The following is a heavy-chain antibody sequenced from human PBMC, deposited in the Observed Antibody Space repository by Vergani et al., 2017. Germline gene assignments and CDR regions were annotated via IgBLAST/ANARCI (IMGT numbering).Heavy chain of an antibody. V-gene: IGHV3-7*03. CDR1: GFTFSTYW. J-gene: IGHJ4*02. CDR2: IKRDGSEK. CDR3: AGGYLIDH. Sequence: EVHLLESGGGLVQPGGSLRLSCAVSGFTFSTYWMSWVRQAPGKGLEWVANIKRDGSEKFYVDSVKGRFTISRDNAKNSLYLQMNSLRAEDTAVYYCAGGYLIDHWGQGTLVTVSS. D-gene: IGHD2-2*01.